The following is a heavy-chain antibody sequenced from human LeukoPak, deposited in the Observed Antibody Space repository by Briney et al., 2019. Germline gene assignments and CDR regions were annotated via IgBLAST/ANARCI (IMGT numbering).Heavy chain of an antibody. J-gene: IGHJ3*01. D-gene: IGHD2-8*01. Sequence: ASVKVSCKTSGDSFSDYYLHWVRQAPGQGLEWMGWIKLNSGFTSYAQKFQGRVTLTRDTSLSTAYIALRNLRLDDTARYYCARGGAIRWLESINGAIDALFVWGPGTSVTVSS. CDR3: ARGGAIRWLESINGAIDALFV. V-gene: IGHV1-2*02. CDR2: IKLNSGFT. CDR1: GDSFSDYY.